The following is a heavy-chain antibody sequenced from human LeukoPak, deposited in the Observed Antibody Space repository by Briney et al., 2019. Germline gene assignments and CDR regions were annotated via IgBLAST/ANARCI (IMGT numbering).Heavy chain of an antibody. J-gene: IGHJ4*02. D-gene: IGHD3-16*01. CDR3: ARDRLGLPVDY. V-gene: IGHV4-59*01. Sequence: PSETLSLTCTVSGGSISGYYWTWIRQPPGKGPEWIGYIYYSRSTNYNPSLKSRVTMSVDTSKNQFSLKLNSVTAADTAVYYCARDRLGLPVDYWGRGTLVTVSS. CDR2: IYYSRST. CDR1: GGSISGYY.